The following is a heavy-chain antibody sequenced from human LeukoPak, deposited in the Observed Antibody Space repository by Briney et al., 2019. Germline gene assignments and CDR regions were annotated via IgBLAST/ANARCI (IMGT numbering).Heavy chain of an antibody. CDR3: AREESIIAAAPTLDY. D-gene: IGHD6-13*01. Sequence: SVKVSCKASGGTFSSYAISWVRQAPGQGLEWMGRIIPILGIENYAQKFQGRVTITADRSTSTAYMELSSLRSEDTAVYYCAREESIIAAAPTLDYWGQGTLVTVSS. CDR1: GGTFSSYA. CDR2: IIPILGIE. V-gene: IGHV1-69*04. J-gene: IGHJ4*02.